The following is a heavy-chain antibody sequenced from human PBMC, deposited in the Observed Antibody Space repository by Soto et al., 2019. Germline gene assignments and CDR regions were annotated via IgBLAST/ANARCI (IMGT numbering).Heavy chain of an antibody. J-gene: IGHJ6*02. CDR3: ARDRLMATAGTARHYFGLDV. D-gene: IGHD5-18*01. Sequence: PSETLSLTCTVYVGSIRSGGYYWSWVRQNRRRGLEWIGNIYYSGNTYYNPSLKSRLTISVDTSKNQFSLNLSSVTAADTAVYYCARDRLMATAGTARHYFGLDVWGQGTTVTVSS. CDR1: VGSIRSGGYY. V-gene: IGHV4-31*03. CDR2: IYYSGNT.